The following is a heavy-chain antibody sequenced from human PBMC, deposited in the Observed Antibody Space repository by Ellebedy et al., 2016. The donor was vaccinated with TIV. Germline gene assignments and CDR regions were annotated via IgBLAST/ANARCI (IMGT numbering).Heavy chain of an antibody. CDR1: GFTFSSYA. Sequence: GESLKISXAASGFTFSSYAMSWVRQAPGKGLEWVSAISGSGGSTYYADSVKGRFTISRDNAKNTLYLQMNSLRAEDTAVYYCARGGGYCSSTSCSVRGDYWGQGTLVTVSS. D-gene: IGHD2-2*01. V-gene: IGHV3-23*01. CDR2: ISGSGGST. J-gene: IGHJ4*02. CDR3: ARGGGYCSSTSCSVRGDY.